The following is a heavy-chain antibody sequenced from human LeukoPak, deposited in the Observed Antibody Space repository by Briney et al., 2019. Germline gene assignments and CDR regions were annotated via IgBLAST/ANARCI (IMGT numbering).Heavy chain of an antibody. D-gene: IGHD6-19*01. CDR3: AKNLGAVAATNWFDP. Sequence: ASVKVSCKASGYTFTGYYLHWVRHAPGQGLEWMGWINPNSGGTNYAQKFQGRVTMTRDTSITTAYMELSRLRSDDTAVYYCAKNLGAVAATNWFDPWGQGTLVTVSS. CDR1: GYTFTGYY. J-gene: IGHJ5*02. V-gene: IGHV1-2*02. CDR2: INPNSGGT.